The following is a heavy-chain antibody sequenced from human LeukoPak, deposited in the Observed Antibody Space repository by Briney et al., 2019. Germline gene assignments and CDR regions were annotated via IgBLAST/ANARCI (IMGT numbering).Heavy chain of an antibody. Sequence: GGSLRLSCAASGFTFSSYGMHWVRQAPGKGLEWVAFMRYDGSNRNYADSVKGRFTISRDNSKNTLYLQMKSLRAEDTAVYYCAKGGGYEAQYYYYYLDVWGKGTTVTISS. D-gene: IGHD5-12*01. V-gene: IGHV3-30*02. CDR3: AKGGGYEAQYYYYYLDV. CDR2: MRYDGSNR. J-gene: IGHJ6*03. CDR1: GFTFSSYG.